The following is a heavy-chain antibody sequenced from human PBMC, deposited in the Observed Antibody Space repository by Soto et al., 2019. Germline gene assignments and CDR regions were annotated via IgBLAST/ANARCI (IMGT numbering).Heavy chain of an antibody. Sequence: QVQLVQSGAEVKKPGASVKVSCKASGYTFTSYDINWVRQATGQGLEWMGWMNPNSGNTGYAQKFQGRVTMTRNTSISTAYMELSSLRSEDTAVYYCAGTNYYYDSSGYWDYGMDVWGQGTTVTVSS. J-gene: IGHJ6*02. CDR3: AGTNYYYDSSGYWDYGMDV. V-gene: IGHV1-8*01. CDR2: MNPNSGNT. CDR1: GYTFTSYD. D-gene: IGHD3-22*01.